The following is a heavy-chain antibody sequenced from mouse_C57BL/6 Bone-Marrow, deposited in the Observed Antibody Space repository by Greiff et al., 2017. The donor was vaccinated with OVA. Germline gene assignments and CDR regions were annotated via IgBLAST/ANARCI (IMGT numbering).Heavy chain of an antibody. CDR3: AREVDSSGYEAWFAY. CDR1: GYTFTDYY. V-gene: IGHV1-26*01. CDR2: INPNNGGT. J-gene: IGHJ3*01. Sequence: VQLQQSGPELVKPGASVKISCKASGYTFTDYYMNWVKQSHGKSLEWIGDINPNNGGTSYNQKFKGKATLTVDKSSSTAYMELRSLTSEDSAVYYCAREVDSSGYEAWFAYWGQGTLVTVSA. D-gene: IGHD3-2*02.